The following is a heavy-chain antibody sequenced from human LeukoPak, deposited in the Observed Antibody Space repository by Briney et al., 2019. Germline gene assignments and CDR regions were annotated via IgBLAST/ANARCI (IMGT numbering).Heavy chain of an antibody. Sequence: ASVKVSCKASGYTFTSYGISWVRQAPGQGLEWMGWISAYNGNTNYAQNLQGRVTMTTETSTSTAYMELRSLRSDDTAVYYCARDEYLYYYDSSGYYCVTDYWGQGTLVTVSS. CDR1: GYTFTSYG. CDR2: ISAYNGNT. V-gene: IGHV1-18*01. D-gene: IGHD3-22*01. J-gene: IGHJ4*02. CDR3: ARDEYLYYYDSSGYYCVTDY.